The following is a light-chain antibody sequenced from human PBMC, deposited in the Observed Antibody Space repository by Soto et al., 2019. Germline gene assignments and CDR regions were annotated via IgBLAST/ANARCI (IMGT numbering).Light chain of an antibody. CDR2: GAS. CDR3: QQYCSSPPFT. CDR1: QSVSSTY. Sequence: EIVLTQSPGTLSLSPGERATLSCRASQSVSSTYIAWYQQNPGQAPRLLIYGASNRATGIPDRVSGSGSGTDFTLTISRLEPEDFAVYFCQQYCSSPPFTFGQGTKVESK. V-gene: IGKV3-20*01. J-gene: IGKJ2*01.